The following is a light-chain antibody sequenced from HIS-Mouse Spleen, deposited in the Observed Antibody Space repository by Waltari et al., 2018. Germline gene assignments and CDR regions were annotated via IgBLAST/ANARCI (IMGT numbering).Light chain of an antibody. CDR1: SLRSYY. CDR3: NSRDSSGNHVV. V-gene: IGLV3-19*01. J-gene: IGLJ2*01. Sequence: SSELTQDPAVSVALGQTVGIKCQGDSLRSYYASWYQQKPGPAPVLVIYGKNNRPSGIPDRFSGSSSGNTASLTITGAQAEDEADYYCNSRDSSGNHVVFGGGTKLTVL. CDR2: GKN.